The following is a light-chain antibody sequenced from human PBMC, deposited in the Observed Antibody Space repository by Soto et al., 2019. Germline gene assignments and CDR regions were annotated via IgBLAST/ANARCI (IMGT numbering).Light chain of an antibody. J-gene: IGKJ4*01. CDR1: QSVSSY. Sequence: EIVLTQSPATLSLSPGERATLSCRASQSVSSYLAWYQQKPGQAPRLLIYDASNRATGIPARFSGSGSGTDFTPTISSLKPEDFAVYYCQQRSNWPPRVTFGGGTKVEIK. V-gene: IGKV3-11*01. CDR2: DAS. CDR3: QQRSNWPPRVT.